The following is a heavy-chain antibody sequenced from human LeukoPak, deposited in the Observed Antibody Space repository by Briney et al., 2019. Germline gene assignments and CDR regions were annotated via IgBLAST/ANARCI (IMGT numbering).Heavy chain of an antibody. CDR3: ARLRSLDK. D-gene: IGHD5-24*01. CDR2: INGPASNI. Sequence: PGGSLRLSCAASGSTFSLNEMNWVRQAPGKGLEWVSYINGPASNIFYADSVKGRFTISRDNAKKSLYLEMSSLRVEGTAVYFCARLRSLDKWGQGTLVTVS. J-gene: IGHJ4*02. CDR1: GSTFSLNE. V-gene: IGHV3-48*03.